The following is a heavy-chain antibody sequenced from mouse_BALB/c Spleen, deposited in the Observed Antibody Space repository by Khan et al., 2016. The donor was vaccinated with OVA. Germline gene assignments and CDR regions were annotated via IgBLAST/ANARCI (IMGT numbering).Heavy chain of an antibody. CDR2: ISSGSSTI. J-gene: IGHJ2*01. CDR1: GFTFSRFG. D-gene: IGHD4-1*01. Sequence: VQLKQSGGGLVQPGGSRKLSCAASGFTFSRFGMHWVRQAPEKGLEWVAYISSGSSTIYYADTVKGRFTISRDNPKNTLFLQMTSLRSEDTAMYYCARDSNIDYWGQGTTLTVSS. V-gene: IGHV5-17*02. CDR3: ARDSNIDY.